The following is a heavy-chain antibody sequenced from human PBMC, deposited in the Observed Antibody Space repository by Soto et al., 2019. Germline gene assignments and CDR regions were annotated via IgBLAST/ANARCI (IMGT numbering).Heavy chain of an antibody. D-gene: IGHD3-3*01. Sequence: GGSLRLSCAASGFTFSSYAMHWVRQAPGKGLEYVSAISSNGGSTYYANSVKGRFTISRDNSKNTLYLQMGSLRAEDMAVYYCARGEGYDFWSGYSNPYYYYMDVWGKGTTVTVSS. CDR2: ISSNGGST. J-gene: IGHJ6*03. CDR1: GFTFSSYA. CDR3: ARGEGYDFWSGYSNPYYYYMDV. V-gene: IGHV3-64*01.